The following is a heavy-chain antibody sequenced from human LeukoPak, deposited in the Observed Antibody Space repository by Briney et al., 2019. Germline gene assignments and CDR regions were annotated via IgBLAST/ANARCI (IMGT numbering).Heavy chain of an antibody. Sequence: GASVKVSCKASGGTFSSYAISWVRQAPGQGLEWMGGIIPIFGTANYAQKFQGRVTITADKSTSTAYMELSSLRSEDTAVYYCARDPPYYYDTKDYMDVWGKGTTVTVSS. V-gene: IGHV1-69*06. CDR1: GGTFSSYA. CDR2: IIPIFGTA. D-gene: IGHD3-22*01. CDR3: ARDPPYYYDTKDYMDV. J-gene: IGHJ6*03.